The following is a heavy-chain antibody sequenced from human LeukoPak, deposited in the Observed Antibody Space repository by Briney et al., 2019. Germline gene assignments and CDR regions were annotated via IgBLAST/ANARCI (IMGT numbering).Heavy chain of an antibody. D-gene: IGHD2-2*01. CDR1: GFTFSSYG. Sequence: GRSLRLSCAASGFTFSSYGMHWVRQAPGKGLEWVAVIWYDGSNKYYADSVKGRFTISRDNSKNTLYLQMNSLRAEDTAVYYCARDHIVVVPAALLYYYYGMDVWGQGTTVTVSS. CDR3: ARDHIVVVPAALLYYYYGMDV. CDR2: IWYDGSNK. J-gene: IGHJ6*02. V-gene: IGHV3-33*01.